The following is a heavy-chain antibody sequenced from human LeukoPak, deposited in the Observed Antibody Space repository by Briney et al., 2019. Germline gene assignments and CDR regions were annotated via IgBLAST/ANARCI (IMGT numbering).Heavy chain of an antibody. CDR3: ARLWVEMATTIDY. Sequence: PGGSLRLSCAASGFXFSSYGIHWVRQAPGKGLEWVAVIWYDGSNKYYADSVQGRFTISRDNSKDTLYLQMNSLRAKDTAVYYCARLWVEMATTIDYWGQGTLVTVSS. D-gene: IGHD5-24*01. V-gene: IGHV3-33*01. J-gene: IGHJ4*02. CDR2: IWYDGSNK. CDR1: GFXFSSYG.